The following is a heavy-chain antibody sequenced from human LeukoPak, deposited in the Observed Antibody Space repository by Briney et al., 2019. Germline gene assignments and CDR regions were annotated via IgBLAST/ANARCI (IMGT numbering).Heavy chain of an antibody. CDR1: GGTFSSYA. V-gene: IGHV1-69*13. CDR3: VRGRRWRFAFDI. Sequence: SVTVSCKASGGTFSSYAISWVRQAPGQGLEWMGGIIPIFGTANYAQKFQGRVTITADESTSTAYMELSSLRSEDTAVYYCVRGRRWRFAFDIWGQGTMVTVSS. J-gene: IGHJ3*02. D-gene: IGHD2-21*01. CDR2: IIPIFGTA.